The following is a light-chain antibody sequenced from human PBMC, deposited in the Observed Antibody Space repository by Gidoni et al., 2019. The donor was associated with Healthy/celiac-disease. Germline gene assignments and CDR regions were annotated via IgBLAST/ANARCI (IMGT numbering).Light chain of an antibody. V-gene: IGKV1-39*01. CDR3: QQSYSTPYT. Sequence: DIQMPQSPSSLSASVGDRVTITCRARQSISSYLNWYQQKPGQAPKLLIYAASSLQSGVPSRFSGSGSGTDFTLTISRLQPEDFATYYYQQSYSTPYTFGQGTKLEIK. J-gene: IGKJ2*01. CDR1: QSISSY. CDR2: AAS.